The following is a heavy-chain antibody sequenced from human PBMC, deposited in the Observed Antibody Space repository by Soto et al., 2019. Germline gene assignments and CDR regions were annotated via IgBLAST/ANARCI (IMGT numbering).Heavy chain of an antibody. CDR1: GGTFSSYA. J-gene: IGHJ6*02. V-gene: IGHV1-69*13. Sequence: SVKVSCKASGGTFSSYAISWVRQAPGQGLEWMGGIIPIFGTANYAQKFQGRVTITADESTSTAYMELSSLRSEDTAVYYCARFGYCSGGSCYSAYMDVWGQGTTVTV. CDR3: ARFGYCSGGSCYSAYMDV. CDR2: IIPIFGTA. D-gene: IGHD2-15*01.